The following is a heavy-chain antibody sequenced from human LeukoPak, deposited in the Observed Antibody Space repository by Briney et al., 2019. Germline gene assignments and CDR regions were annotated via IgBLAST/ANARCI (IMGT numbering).Heavy chain of an antibody. V-gene: IGHV3-30*02. CDR3: AKDQYYYDRGLDY. Sequence: GGSLRLSCAASGFTFSSYGMHWVRQAPGKGLEWVAVIRYDGSNKYYADSVKGRFTISRDNSKNTLYLQMNSLRAEDTAVYYCAKDQYYYDRGLDYWGQGTLVTVSS. J-gene: IGHJ4*02. D-gene: IGHD3-22*01. CDR1: GFTFSSYG. CDR2: IRYDGSNK.